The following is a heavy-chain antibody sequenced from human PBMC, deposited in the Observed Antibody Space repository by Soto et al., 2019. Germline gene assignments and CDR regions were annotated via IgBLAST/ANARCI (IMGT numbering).Heavy chain of an antibody. CDR1: GGSISSGGYY. CDR3: ARDYYGMDV. V-gene: IGHV4-30-2*06. Sequence: QLQLQESGSGLVKPSQTLSLTCTVSGGSISSGGYYWTWVRQSPGKVLEWNGYTYQSGRGFYNPSLKSRVTISVERFKNQFSLILTSVTAADTGVYYCARDYYGMDVWGQGTTVTVSS. J-gene: IGHJ6*02. CDR2: TYQSGRG.